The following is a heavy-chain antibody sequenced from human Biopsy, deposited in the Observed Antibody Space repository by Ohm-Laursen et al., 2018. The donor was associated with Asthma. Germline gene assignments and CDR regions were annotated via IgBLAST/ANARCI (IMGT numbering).Heavy chain of an antibody. Sequence: SLRLSCAATGFTFNSYWMSWVRQAPGKGLEWVANIKKDGSEKYYVDSVKGRFTISRDNAKNSLYLHMNSPRAEDTAVYYCARGGYCTSPTCPWGRYATDVWGQGTTVTVSS. D-gene: IGHD2-2*01. CDR2: IKKDGSEK. CDR1: GFTFNSYW. J-gene: IGHJ6*02. CDR3: ARGGYCTSPTCPWGRYATDV. V-gene: IGHV3-7*01.